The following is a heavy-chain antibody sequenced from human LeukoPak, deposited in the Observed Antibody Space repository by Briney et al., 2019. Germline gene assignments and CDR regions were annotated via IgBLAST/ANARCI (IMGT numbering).Heavy chain of an antibody. J-gene: IGHJ4*02. CDR2: IIPIFGTA. CDR3: ARLYPGGVGATGC. D-gene: IGHD1-26*01. V-gene: IGHV1-69*13. Sequence: SVKVSCKASGGTFSSYAISWVRQAPGQGLEWMGGIIPIFGTANYAQKFQGRVTITADESTSTAYMELSSLRSEDTAVYYCARLYPGGVGATGCWGQGTLVTVSS. CDR1: GGTFSSYA.